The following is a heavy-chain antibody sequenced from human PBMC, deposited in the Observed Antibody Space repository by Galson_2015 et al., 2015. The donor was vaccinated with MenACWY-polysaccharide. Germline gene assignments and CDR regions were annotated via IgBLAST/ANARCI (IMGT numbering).Heavy chain of an antibody. J-gene: IGHJ5*02. V-gene: IGHV4-61*02. CDR2: IHSRGST. Sequence: TLSLTCSVSGGSISTGSSYWTWIRRPAGKGLEWIGRIHSRGSTDYSPSLKSRVTISTDTSRNQLSLKLSSVTAADTAVYYCARSLGYSDSAFDNGRDVDRRFDPWGQGTLVTVSS. CDR1: GGSISTGSSY. D-gene: IGHD5-12*01. CDR3: ARSLGYSDSAFDNGRDVDRRFDP.